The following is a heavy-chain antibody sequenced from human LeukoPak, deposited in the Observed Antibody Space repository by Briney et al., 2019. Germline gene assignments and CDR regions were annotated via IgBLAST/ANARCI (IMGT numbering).Heavy chain of an antibody. CDR1: GGSISSGSYY. CDR2: IYTSGST. Sequence: SETLSLTCTVSGGSISSGSYYWSWIRQPAGKGLEWIGRIYTSGSTNYNPSLKSRVTISVDTSKNQFSLKLSSVTAADTAVYYCARKRRKLLLLGYAFDIWGQGTMVTVST. CDR3: ARKRRKLLLLGYAFDI. V-gene: IGHV4-61*02. D-gene: IGHD2-15*01. J-gene: IGHJ3*02.